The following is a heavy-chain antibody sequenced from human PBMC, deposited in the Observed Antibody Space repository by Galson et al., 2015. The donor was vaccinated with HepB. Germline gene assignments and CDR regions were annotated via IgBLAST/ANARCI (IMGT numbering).Heavy chain of an antibody. Sequence: SLRLSCAASEFTFSSYAMSWVRQAPGRGLEWVSTISADSTTDYADSVKGRFTISRDNSKTTLYLQVHSLRVEDTAVYYCAIIGVSMLPSSLAFDLWGQGTMLTVSS. CDR1: EFTFSSYA. J-gene: IGHJ3*01. CDR2: ISADSTT. D-gene: IGHD2/OR15-2a*01. CDR3: AIIGVSMLPSSLAFDL. V-gene: IGHV3-23*01.